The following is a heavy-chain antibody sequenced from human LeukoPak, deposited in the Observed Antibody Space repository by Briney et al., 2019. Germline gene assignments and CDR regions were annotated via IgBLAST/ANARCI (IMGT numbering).Heavy chain of an antibody. Sequence: GGSLRLSCAASGFTFSSYWMHWVRQAPGKGLEWVAVISYDGSNKYYADSVKGRFTISRDNSKNTLYLQMNSLRAEDTAVYYCAKDGDSSGYYPDYWGQGTLVTVSS. CDR3: AKDGDSSGYYPDY. CDR1: GFTFSSYW. CDR2: ISYDGSNK. D-gene: IGHD3-22*01. J-gene: IGHJ4*02. V-gene: IGHV3-30*18.